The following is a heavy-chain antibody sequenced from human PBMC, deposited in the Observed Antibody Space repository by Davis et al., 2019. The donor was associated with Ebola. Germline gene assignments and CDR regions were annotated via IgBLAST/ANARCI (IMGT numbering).Heavy chain of an antibody. CDR3: ATCGFCISSSGIDY. Sequence: GESLKISCAASGFTFSNYAMSWVRQAPGKGPEWVSGISAVGYNTYHADSVRGRFTISSDNSKNTLYLQMNSLSADDTAVYYCATCGFCISSSGIDYRGQGTLVTVSS. CDR1: GFTFSNYA. CDR2: ISAVGYNT. V-gene: IGHV3-23*01. J-gene: IGHJ4*02. D-gene: IGHD6-19*01.